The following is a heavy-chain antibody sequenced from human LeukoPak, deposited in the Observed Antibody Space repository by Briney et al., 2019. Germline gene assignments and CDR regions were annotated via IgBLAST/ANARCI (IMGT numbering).Heavy chain of an antibody. D-gene: IGHD6-19*01. CDR2: MNPNSGNT. CDR3: ASYSSGWYSYYYGMDV. CDR1: GYTFTSYD. V-gene: IGHV1-8*01. Sequence: ASVTVSCKASGYTFTSYDINWVRQAPGQGLEWMGWMNPNSGNTGYAQKFQGRVTMTRSTSISTAYMELSSLRSEDTAVYYCASYSSGWYSYYYGMDVWGQGTTVTVSS. J-gene: IGHJ6*02.